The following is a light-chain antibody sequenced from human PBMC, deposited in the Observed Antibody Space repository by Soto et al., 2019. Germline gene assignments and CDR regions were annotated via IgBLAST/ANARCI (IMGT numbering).Light chain of an antibody. Sequence: QSALTQPPSASGSPGQSVTISCTGSSSDVGGYNYVSWYQHHPGKAPKLIIFDVNKRPSGVPDRFSGSKSGNTASLTVSGLQAEDEADYYCSSYAGSNNYVFGTGTKLTVL. J-gene: IGLJ1*01. CDR2: DVN. V-gene: IGLV2-8*01. CDR3: SSYAGSNNYV. CDR1: SSDVGGYNY.